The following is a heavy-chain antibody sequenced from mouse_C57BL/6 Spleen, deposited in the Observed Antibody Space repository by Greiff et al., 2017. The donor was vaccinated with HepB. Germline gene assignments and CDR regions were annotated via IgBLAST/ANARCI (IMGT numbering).Heavy chain of an antibody. CDR2: IDPSDSYT. CDR3: ARSDDYSDY. J-gene: IGHJ2*01. CDR1: GYTFTSYW. D-gene: IGHD2-3*01. V-gene: IGHV1-69*01. Sequence: QVQLQQPGAELVMPGASVKLSCKASGYTFTSYWMHWVKQRPGQGLEWIGEIDPSDSYTNYKQKCKGKSTLTVDKSSSTSYMQLSSLTSEDSAVYYCARSDDYSDYWGQGTTLTVSS.